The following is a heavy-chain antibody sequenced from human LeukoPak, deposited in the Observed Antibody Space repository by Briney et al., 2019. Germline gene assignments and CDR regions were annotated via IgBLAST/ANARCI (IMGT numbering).Heavy chain of an antibody. D-gene: IGHD2-2*02. V-gene: IGHV3-23*01. Sequence: PGGSLRLSCAASELTINNYAMSWVRQAPGRRLEWVSGYSGSGDSTYYAGSVKGRFTISRDNSTTTLYLKMNSLRAEDTAVYYCARGRYCSRTSCYIDYGGQGTLV. CDR2: YSGSGDST. J-gene: IGHJ4*02. CDR1: ELTINNYA. CDR3: ARGRYCSRTSCYIDY.